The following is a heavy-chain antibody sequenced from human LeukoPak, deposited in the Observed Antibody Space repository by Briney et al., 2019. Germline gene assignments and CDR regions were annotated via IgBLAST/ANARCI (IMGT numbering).Heavy chain of an antibody. J-gene: IGHJ4*02. CDR1: GFTFSRHW. CDR2: IRQDGLEK. CDR3: ARAPYHESSGPL. Sequence: GGSLRLSCAASGFTFSRHWMSWVRQAPGKGLEWVANIRQDGLEKYYVASVQGRFTIFRDNAKNSLYLQMNSLKADDTAVYYCARAPYHESSGPLWGQGTLVSVSS. V-gene: IGHV3-7*04. D-gene: IGHD3-22*01.